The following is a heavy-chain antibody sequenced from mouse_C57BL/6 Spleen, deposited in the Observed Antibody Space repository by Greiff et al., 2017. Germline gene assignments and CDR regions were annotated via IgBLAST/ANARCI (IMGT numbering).Heavy chain of an antibody. V-gene: IGHV1-82*01. CDR2: IYPGDGDT. CDR1: GYAFSSSW. D-gene: IGHD2-3*01. Sequence: QVQLQQSGPELVKPGASVKISCKASGYAFSSSWMNWVKQRPGKGLEWIGRIYPGDGDTNYNGKFKGKATLTADKSSSTAYMQLSSLTSEDSAVCFCARGVYEDAMDYWGQGTSVTVSS. CDR3: ARGVYEDAMDY. J-gene: IGHJ4*01.